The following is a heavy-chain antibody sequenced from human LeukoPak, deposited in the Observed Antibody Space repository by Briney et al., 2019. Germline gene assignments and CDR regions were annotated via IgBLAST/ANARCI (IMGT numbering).Heavy chain of an antibody. V-gene: IGHV1-24*01. CDR1: GYTLTELS. CDR3: ATSSVGGTGLDAFDI. Sequence: ASVKVSCKVSGYTLTELSMHWVRQAPGKGLEWMGGFDPEDGETIYAQKFQGRAPMTEDTSTDTAYMELSSLRSEDTAVYYCATSSVGGTGLDAFDIWGQGTMVTVSS. D-gene: IGHD6-19*01. J-gene: IGHJ3*02. CDR2: FDPEDGET.